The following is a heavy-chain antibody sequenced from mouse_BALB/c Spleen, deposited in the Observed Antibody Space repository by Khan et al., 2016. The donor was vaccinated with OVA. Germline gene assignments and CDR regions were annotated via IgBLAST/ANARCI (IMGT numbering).Heavy chain of an antibody. CDR3: ARVHGGDFDY. V-gene: IGHV3-2*02. CDR2: ISYSGNT. Sequence: VQLKQSGPGLVKPSQSLSLTCTVTGYSITSDYAWNWIRQFPENKLEWLGYISYSGNTKYNPSLKSRISVTRDTSKNQFFLQLNSVTTEDTATYYCARVHGGDFDYWGQGTTLTVSS. CDR1: GYSITSDYA. J-gene: IGHJ2*01.